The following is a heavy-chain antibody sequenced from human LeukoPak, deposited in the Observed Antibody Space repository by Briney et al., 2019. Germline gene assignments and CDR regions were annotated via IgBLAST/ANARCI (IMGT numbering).Heavy chain of an antibody. D-gene: IGHD2-2*02. V-gene: IGHV4-61*02. CDR2: IYTSGST. CDR1: GGSISSGSYY. J-gene: IGHJ3*02. CDR3: ARCYTSDAFDI. Sequence: SETLSLTCTVSGGSISSGSYYWSWIRQPAGKGLEWIGRIYTSGSTNYNPSLKSRVTISVDTSKNQFSLKLSSVTAADTAVYYCARCYTSDAFDIWGQGTMVTVSS.